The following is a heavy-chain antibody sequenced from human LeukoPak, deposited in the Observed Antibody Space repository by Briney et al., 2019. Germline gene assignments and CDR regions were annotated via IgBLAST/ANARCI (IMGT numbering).Heavy chain of an antibody. J-gene: IGHJ6*02. CDR3: ARAPIVVVITSRLYYYYYGMDV. Sequence: PSETLSLTCAVYGGSFSGYYWSWIRQPPGKGLEWIGEISHSGSTNYNPSLKSRVTISVDTSKNQFSLKLSSVTAADTAVYYCARAPIVVVITSRLYYYYYGMDVWGQGTTVTISS. CDR2: ISHSGST. CDR1: GGSFSGYY. D-gene: IGHD3-22*01. V-gene: IGHV4-34*01.